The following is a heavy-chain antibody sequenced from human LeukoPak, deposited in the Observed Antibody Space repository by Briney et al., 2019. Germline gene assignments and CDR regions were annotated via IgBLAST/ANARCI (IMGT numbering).Heavy chain of an antibody. D-gene: IGHD3-22*01. CDR2: IYYSGST. Sequence: KSSETLSLTCTVSGGSISSYYWSWTRQPPGKGLEWIGYIYYSGSTNYNPSLKSRVTISVDTSKNQFSLKLSSVTAADTAVYYCAGRLSSGYYLVPCNFDLWGRGTLVTVSS. V-gene: IGHV4-59*08. CDR3: AGRLSSGYYLVPCNFDL. J-gene: IGHJ2*01. CDR1: GGSISSYY.